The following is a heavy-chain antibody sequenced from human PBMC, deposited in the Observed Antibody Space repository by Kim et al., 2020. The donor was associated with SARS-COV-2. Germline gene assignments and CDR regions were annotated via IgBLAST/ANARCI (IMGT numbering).Heavy chain of an antibody. D-gene: IGHD3-22*01. CDR1: GFTVSSNY. CDR2: IYSGGST. V-gene: IGHV3-53*04. CDR3: ASALNYYDSSGYYFDAFDI. Sequence: GGSLRLSCAASGFTVSSNYMSWVRQAPGKGLEWVSVIYSGGSTYYADSVKGRFTISRHNSKNTLYLQMNSLRAEDTAVYYCASALNYYDSSGYYFDAFDIWGQVTMVTVSS. J-gene: IGHJ3*02.